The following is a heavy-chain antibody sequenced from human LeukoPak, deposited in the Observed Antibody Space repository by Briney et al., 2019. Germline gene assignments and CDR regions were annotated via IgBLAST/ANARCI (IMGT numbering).Heavy chain of an antibody. CDR3: ARDSGDSSGYFDY. D-gene: IGHD3-22*01. CDR2: IYHSGST. J-gene: IGHJ4*02. Sequence: SGTLSLTCAVSGGSISCSNWWSWVRQPPGKGLEWIGEIYHSGSTNYNPSLKSRVTISVDKSKNQFSLKLSSVTAADTAVYYCARDSGDSSGYFDYWGQGTLVTVSS. CDR1: GGSISCSNW. V-gene: IGHV4-4*02.